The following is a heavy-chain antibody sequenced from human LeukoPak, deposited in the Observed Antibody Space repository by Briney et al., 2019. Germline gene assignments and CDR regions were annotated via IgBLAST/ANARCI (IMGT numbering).Heavy chain of an antibody. CDR2: ISYDGVDK. D-gene: IGHD1-26*01. V-gene: IGHV3-30*18. CDR3: AKDMRPYSGDRSFLFDQ. Sequence: GGSLRVSCAASGFSFPYYGIHWVRQAPGKGLEWLALISYDGVDKYFADSVKGRFSISRDKSQNTLYLQINSLTTEDTAIYHCAKDMRPYSGDRSFLFDQWGQGTLVIVSS. CDR1: GFSFPYYG. J-gene: IGHJ4*02.